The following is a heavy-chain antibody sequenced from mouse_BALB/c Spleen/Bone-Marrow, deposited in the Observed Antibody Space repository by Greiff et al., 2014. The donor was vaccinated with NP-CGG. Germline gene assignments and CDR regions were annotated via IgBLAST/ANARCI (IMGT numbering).Heavy chain of an antibody. CDR3: ARRNGNFRYYAMDY. J-gene: IGHJ4*01. D-gene: IGHD2-1*01. V-gene: IGHV2-2*01. CDR2: IWSGGST. Sequence: VQLQQSGPGLVQPSQSLSITCTVSGFSLTTYDVVWVRQSPGKGLEWLGVIWSGGSTDYNAAFISRLSINKDNSKSQVFFKMNNLQAYDTAIYYCARRNGNFRYYAMDYWGQGTSVTVPS. CDR1: GFSLTTYD.